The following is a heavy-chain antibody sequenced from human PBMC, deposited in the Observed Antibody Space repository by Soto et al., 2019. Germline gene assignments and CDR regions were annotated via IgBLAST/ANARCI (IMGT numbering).Heavy chain of an antibody. CDR2: IIPIFGTA. Sequence: QVQLVQSGAEVKKPGSSVKVSCKASGGTFSSYAISWVRQAPGQGLEWMGVIIPIFGTANYAQKFQGRVTITADESTSTAYMELSSLRSEDMALYYCARGVPYYYDSSGYSGFDYWGQGTLVTVSS. V-gene: IGHV1-69*01. CDR3: ARGVPYYYDSSGYSGFDY. J-gene: IGHJ4*02. CDR1: GGTFSSYA. D-gene: IGHD3-22*01.